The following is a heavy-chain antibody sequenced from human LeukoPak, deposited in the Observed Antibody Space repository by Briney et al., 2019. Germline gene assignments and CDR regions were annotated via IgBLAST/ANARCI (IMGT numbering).Heavy chain of an antibody. CDR2: ISSSGSTI. V-gene: IGHV3-48*03. CDR1: GFTFSSYE. Sequence: GGSLRLSCAASGFTFSSYEMNWVRQAPGKGLEWVSYISSSGSTIYYADSVKGRFTISRDNAKNSLYLQMNSLRAEDTAVYYCAREGISSADYWGQGTLVTVSS. CDR3: AREGISSADY. J-gene: IGHJ4*02. D-gene: IGHD3-10*01.